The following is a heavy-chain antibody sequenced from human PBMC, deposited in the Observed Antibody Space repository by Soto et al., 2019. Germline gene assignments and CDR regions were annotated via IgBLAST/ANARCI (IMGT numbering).Heavy chain of an antibody. CDR1: GGSISSYY. CDR2: IYYSGST. D-gene: IGHD2-2*01. Sequence: SETLSLTCTVSGGSISSYYWSWIRQPPGKGLEWIGYIYYSGSTYYNPSLKSRVTISVDTSKNQFSLKLSSVTAADTAVYYCARGYCSSTSCPIDYWGQGTLVTVSS. J-gene: IGHJ4*02. V-gene: IGHV4-59*12. CDR3: ARGYCSSTSCPIDY.